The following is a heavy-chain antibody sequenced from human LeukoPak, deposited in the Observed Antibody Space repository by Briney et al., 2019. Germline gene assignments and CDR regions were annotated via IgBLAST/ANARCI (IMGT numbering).Heavy chain of an antibody. J-gene: IGHJ3*02. CDR3: AKEGPLGYCSGGSCYSRNAFDI. Sequence: PGGSLRLSCAASGFTFSSYAMSWVRQAPGKGLEWVSAISGSGGSTYYADSVKGRFTISRDNSKNTLYLQMNSLRAEDTAVYYCAKEGPLGYCSGGSCYSRNAFDIWGQGTMVTVSS. D-gene: IGHD2-15*01. CDR1: GFTFSSYA. V-gene: IGHV3-23*01. CDR2: ISGSGGST.